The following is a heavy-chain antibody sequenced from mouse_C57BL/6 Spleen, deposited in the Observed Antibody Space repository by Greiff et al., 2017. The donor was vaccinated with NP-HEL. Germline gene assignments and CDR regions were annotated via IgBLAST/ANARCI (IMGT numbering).Heavy chain of an antibody. J-gene: IGHJ4*01. CDR2: INPNYGTT. Sequence: EVQVVESGPELVKPGASVKISCKASGYSFTDYNMNWVKQSNGKSLEWIGVINPNYGTTSYNQKFKGKATLTVDQSSSTAYMQLNSLTSEDSAVYYCARGGYGGPYYAMDYWGQGTSVTVSS. CDR1: GYSFTDYN. D-gene: IGHD1-1*02. CDR3: ARGGYGGPYYAMDY. V-gene: IGHV1-39*01.